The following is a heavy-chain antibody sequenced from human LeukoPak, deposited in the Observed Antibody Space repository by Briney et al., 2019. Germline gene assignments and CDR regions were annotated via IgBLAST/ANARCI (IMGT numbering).Heavy chain of an antibody. CDR1: GSSISSGSYY. J-gene: IGHJ5*02. D-gene: IGHD3-10*01. Sequence: SETLSLTCTVSGSSISSGSYYWSWIRQPAGKGLEWIGRIYTSGSTIYNPSLKSRVTISLDTSKNQFSLKLSSVTAADTAVYYCARDSSLSGWFDPWGQGTLVTVSS. CDR3: ARDSSLSGWFDP. CDR2: IYTSGST. V-gene: IGHV4-61*02.